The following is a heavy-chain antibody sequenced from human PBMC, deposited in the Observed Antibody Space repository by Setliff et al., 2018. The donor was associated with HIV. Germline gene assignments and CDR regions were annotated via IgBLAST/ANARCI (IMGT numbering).Heavy chain of an antibody. CDR3: ARESDCSSARCQAALEWLEWNYYYGMDV. V-gene: IGHV3-21*01. J-gene: IGHJ6*02. CDR2: VGCWGTCT. Sequence: PGGSLRLSCAASGFTFSSYRIHWVRQAPGKGLEWVSTVGCWGTCTYFADSVKGRFTISADTSKNTLYLQMTRLRAEDTAVYYCARESDCSSARCQAALEWLEWNYYYGMDVWGQGTTVTVSS. CDR1: GFTFSSYR. D-gene: IGHD3-3*01.